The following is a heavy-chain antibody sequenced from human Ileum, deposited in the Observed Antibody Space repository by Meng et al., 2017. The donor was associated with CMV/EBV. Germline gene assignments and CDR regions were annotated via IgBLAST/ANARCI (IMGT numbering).Heavy chain of an antibody. CDR1: YIFTDYY. CDR2: INPKSGGR. D-gene: IGHD6-19*01. CDR3: ARGRIGVTGPSPGPDY. V-gene: IGHV1-2*02. Sequence: YIFTDYYIHWVRQAPGQGLEWLGWINPKSGGRNVAQKFQGRVTVTRDTSINTAYMEVSSLRSDDTAIYYCARGRIGVTGPSPGPDYWGQGALVTVSS. J-gene: IGHJ4*02.